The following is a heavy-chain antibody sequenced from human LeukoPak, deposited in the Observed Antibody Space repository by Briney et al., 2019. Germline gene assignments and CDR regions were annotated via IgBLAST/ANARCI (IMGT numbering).Heavy chain of an antibody. V-gene: IGHV1-69*01. CDR3: AREDGYGSGSYPSPYYYYYGMDV. D-gene: IGHD3-10*01. Sequence: TVKVSCKASGGTFSSYAISWVRQAPGQGLEWMGGIIPIFGTANYAQKFQGRVTITADESTSTAYMELSSLRPEDTAVYYCAREDGYGSGSYPSPYYYYYGMDVWGQGTTVTVSS. CDR2: IIPIFGTA. J-gene: IGHJ6*02. CDR1: GGTFSSYA.